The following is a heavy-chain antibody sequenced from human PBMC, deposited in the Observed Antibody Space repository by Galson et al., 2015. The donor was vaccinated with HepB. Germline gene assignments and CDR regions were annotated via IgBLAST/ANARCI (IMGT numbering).Heavy chain of an antibody. Sequence: SLRLSCAASGFTFSSYGMHWVRQAPGKGLEWVAFIRYDGSDKYYADSVKGRFTISRDNSKNTLYLQVSSLRAEDTAVFYCAKAVDSRWFSHFYGIDVWGQGTTVTVSS. J-gene: IGHJ6*02. D-gene: IGHD6-13*01. V-gene: IGHV3-30*02. CDR2: IRYDGSDK. CDR1: GFTFSSYG. CDR3: AKAVDSRWFSHFYGIDV.